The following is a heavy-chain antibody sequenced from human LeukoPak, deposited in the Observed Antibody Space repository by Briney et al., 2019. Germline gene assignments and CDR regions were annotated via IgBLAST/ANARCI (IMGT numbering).Heavy chain of an antibody. J-gene: IGHJ4*02. CDR2: ISGSGGST. D-gene: IGHD2-2*01. CDR3: AKDKAAVVVPAAIYTPIDY. V-gene: IGHV3-23*01. CDR1: GFTFSSYA. Sequence: GGSLRLSCAASGFTFSSYAMSWVRQAPGKGLEWVSAISGSGGSTYYADSVKGRFTISRDNSKNTLYLQMNSLRAEDTAVYYCAKDKAAVVVPAAIYTPIDYWGQGTLVTVSS.